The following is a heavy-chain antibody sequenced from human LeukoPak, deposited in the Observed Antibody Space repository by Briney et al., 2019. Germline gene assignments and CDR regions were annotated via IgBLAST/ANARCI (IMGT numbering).Heavy chain of an antibody. D-gene: IGHD1-1*01. CDR2: ISANNGDT. CDR1: GYTFTSYG. J-gene: IGHJ4*02. V-gene: IGHV1-18*01. CDR3: ARESHETREDY. Sequence: ASVKVSCKASGYTFTSYGISWVRQAPGQGLEWMGWISANNGDTDYPPKLQDRVTMTTDTYTSTAYMELRSLRSDDTAMYYCARESHETREDYWGQGTLVTVSS.